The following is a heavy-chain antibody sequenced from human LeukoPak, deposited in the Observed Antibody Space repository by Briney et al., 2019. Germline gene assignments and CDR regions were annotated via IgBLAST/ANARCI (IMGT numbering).Heavy chain of an antibody. CDR3: ARYVAVAGIDAFDI. CDR1: GYTFTGYY. V-gene: IGHV1-69*06. CDR2: IIPIFGTA. Sequence: SVKVSCKASGYTFTGYYMHWVRQAPGQGLGWMGWIIPIFGTANYAQKFQGRVTITADKSTSTAYMELSSLRSEDTAVYYCARYVAVAGIDAFDIWGQGTMVTVSS. J-gene: IGHJ3*02. D-gene: IGHD6-19*01.